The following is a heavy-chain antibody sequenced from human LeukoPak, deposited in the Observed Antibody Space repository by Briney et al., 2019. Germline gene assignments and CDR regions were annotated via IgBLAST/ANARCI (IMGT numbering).Heavy chain of an antibody. J-gene: IGHJ3*02. V-gene: IGHV3-21*01. CDR2: ISSSSSYI. CDR3: ARDGYDFWSGLNAFDI. D-gene: IGHD3-3*01. CDR1: GFTFSSYS. Sequence: PGGSLRLSCAASGFTFSSYSMNWVRQAPGKGLEWVSSISSSSSYIYYADSVKGRFTISRDNAKNSLYLQMNSLRAEDTAVYYCARDGYDFWSGLNAFDIWGQGTMVTVSS.